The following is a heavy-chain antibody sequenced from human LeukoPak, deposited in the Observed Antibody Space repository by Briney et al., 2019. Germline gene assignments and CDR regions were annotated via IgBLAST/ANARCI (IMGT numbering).Heavy chain of an antibody. CDR3: VRGGPFDI. Sequence: GGSLRLSCAASGFSFNTYHMNWVRQAPGKGLEWVSSISPSSRLMYYADSVKGRFTISRDNAKNSLCLQMDSLRDADTAFYYCVRGGPFDIWGQGTMVTVS. V-gene: IGHV3-48*02. J-gene: IGHJ3*02. CDR2: ISPSSRLM. CDR1: GFSFNTYH.